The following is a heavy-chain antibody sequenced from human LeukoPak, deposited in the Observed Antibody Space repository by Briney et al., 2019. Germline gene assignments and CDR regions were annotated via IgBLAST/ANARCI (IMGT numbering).Heavy chain of an antibody. Sequence: PSETLSLTCTVSGDSISGDYWSWIRQPAGKGLEWIGSIYYSGSTYYNPSLKSRVTISVDTSKNQFSLKLSSVTAADTAVYYCARHKDDYVWGSYRYNDYWGQGTLVTVSS. J-gene: IGHJ4*02. D-gene: IGHD3-16*02. CDR1: GDSISGDY. V-gene: IGHV4-59*05. CDR3: ARHKDDYVWGSYRYNDY. CDR2: IYYSGST.